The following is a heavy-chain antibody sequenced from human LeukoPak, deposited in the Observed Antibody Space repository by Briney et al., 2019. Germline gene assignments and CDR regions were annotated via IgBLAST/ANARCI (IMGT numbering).Heavy chain of an antibody. V-gene: IGHV3-49*03. Sequence: GGSLRLSSTASGLTFDNYGMSCFRPAHGEGLGWVGSIRSKIYGGTTGYAASVKGRFTISRDDSKSIAYLQMTSLKSEDTAVYYCVRYSGDADYWGQGTLVTVSS. CDR2: IRSKIYGGTT. CDR3: VRYSGDADY. D-gene: IGHD5-12*01. CDR1: GLTFDNYG. J-gene: IGHJ4*02.